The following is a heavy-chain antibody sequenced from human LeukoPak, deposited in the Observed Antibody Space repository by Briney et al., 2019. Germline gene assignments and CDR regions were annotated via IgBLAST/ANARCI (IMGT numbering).Heavy chain of an antibody. V-gene: IGHV3-30*03. CDR2: ISCDGSNK. J-gene: IGHJ2*01. D-gene: IGHD3-10*01. CDR3: ARDRAMVWGKEWYFDF. CDR1: GFTFSSYG. Sequence: PGGSLRPSCAAYGFTFSSYGMHWVRQAPGKGLEWVAVISCDGSNKYYADSVKGRFTISRDNSKNTLYLQMNSLRAEDTAVYFCARDRAMVWGKEWYFDFWGRGTLVTVSS.